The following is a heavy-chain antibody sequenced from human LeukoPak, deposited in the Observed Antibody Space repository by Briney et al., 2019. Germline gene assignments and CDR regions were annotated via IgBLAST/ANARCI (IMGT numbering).Heavy chain of an antibody. CDR2: IKQDGNEK. D-gene: IGHD2-2*03. CDR1: GFTFSSSW. J-gene: IGHJ4*02. CDR3: TRHGYCSSTSCQIDY. Sequence: GGSLRLSCAASGFTFSSSWMTWVRQAPGKGLEWVANIKQDGNEKYYVDSVRGRFTVSRDNAKNSLYLQMDSLRVEDTAVYYCTRHGYCSSTSCQIDYWGQGTLVTVSS. V-gene: IGHV3-7*01.